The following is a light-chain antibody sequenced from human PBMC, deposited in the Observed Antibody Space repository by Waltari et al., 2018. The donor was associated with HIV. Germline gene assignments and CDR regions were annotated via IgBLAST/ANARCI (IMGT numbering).Light chain of an antibody. J-gene: IGKJ1*01. CDR1: RDIKKD. Sequence: DIQMTQSPPFLSTSVGDRVTITCRASRDIKKDLGWYQHKAGKVPRRLIYSVSTLSAGVPSRVRGSGSGTHFTLSIDGLEPEDAATYFCLQLSDFPRTFGQGT. CDR2: SVS. V-gene: IGKV1-17*01. CDR3: LQLSDFPRT.